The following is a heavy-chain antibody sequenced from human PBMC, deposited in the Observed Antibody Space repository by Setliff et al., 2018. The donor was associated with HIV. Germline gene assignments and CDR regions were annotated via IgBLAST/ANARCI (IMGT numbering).Heavy chain of an antibody. J-gene: IGHJ6*02. V-gene: IGHV7-4-1*02. Sequence: GASVKVSCKASAFTFNIYAIHWVRQAPGQGLEWMGYIDANTGIPTDAQALSGRFVFSLDTSVTTAYLQISSLTAEDTAVYYCARDLPLPGIAVAASMGRDYYYSMDVWGQGTTVTVSS. CDR1: AFTFNIYA. D-gene: IGHD6-19*01. CDR2: IDANTGIP. CDR3: ARDLPLPGIAVAASMGRDYYYSMDV.